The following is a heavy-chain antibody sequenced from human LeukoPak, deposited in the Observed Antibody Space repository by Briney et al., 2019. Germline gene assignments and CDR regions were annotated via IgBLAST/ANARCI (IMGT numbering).Heavy chain of an antibody. CDR3: ARHDIVVVPAAIRPPIEYFQH. J-gene: IGHJ1*01. Sequence: SETLSLTCTVSGGSISSSSYYWGWIRQPPGKGLEWIGSIYYSGSTYYNPSLKSRVTISVDTSKNQFSLKLSSVTAADTAVYYCARHDIVVVPAAIRPPIEYFQHWGQGTLVTVSS. CDR1: GGSISSSSYY. D-gene: IGHD2-2*02. CDR2: IYYSGST. V-gene: IGHV4-39*01.